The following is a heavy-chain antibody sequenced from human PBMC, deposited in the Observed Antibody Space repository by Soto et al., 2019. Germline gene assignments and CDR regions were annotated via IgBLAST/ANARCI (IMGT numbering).Heavy chain of an antibody. D-gene: IGHD6-6*01. J-gene: IGHJ6*02. V-gene: IGHV3-23*01. CDR3: ALPPSHSGSRAESAMDG. CDR2: ISGSGDTR. Sequence: EVQLLESGGGLVQPGGSLRLSCAVSGFSCSNYAMKLVRQAPGKVLEWVSVISGSGDTRDYADSVKSRFTISRDNSKNMLHRQMNSLRPEDTAVYYCALPPSHSGSRAESAMDGGGQGTTVTVSS. CDR1: GFSCSNYA.